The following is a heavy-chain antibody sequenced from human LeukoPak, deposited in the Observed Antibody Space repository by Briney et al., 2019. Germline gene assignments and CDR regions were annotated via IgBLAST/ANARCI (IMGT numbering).Heavy chain of an antibody. CDR2: ISSSSSYI. D-gene: IGHD2-15*01. CDR1: GFTFSSYS. Sequence: KPGGSLRLSCAASGFTFSSYSMNWVRQAPGKGLEWVSSISSSSSYIYYADSVKGRFTISRDNAKNSLYLQMNSLRGEDTAVYYCARDDSHYSGGSWFDAFDIWGQGTMVAVSS. V-gene: IGHV3-21*01. J-gene: IGHJ3*02. CDR3: ARDDSHYSGGSWFDAFDI.